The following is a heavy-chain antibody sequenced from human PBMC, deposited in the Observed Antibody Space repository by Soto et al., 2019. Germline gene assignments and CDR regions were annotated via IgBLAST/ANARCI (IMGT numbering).Heavy chain of an antibody. CDR1: GYSFAGYW. CDR3: ARQIYDSDSDPNSQCYFDP. V-gene: IGHV5-10-1*01. Sequence: GESLKISCKCSGYSFAGYWITWVRQVPGKGLEWVGMIDPSDSQTNYSPSFRGHVTISAAKSITTVFLQWSSLRASDTAIYYCARQIYDSDSDPNSQCYFDPWGQGTLVTVSS. CDR2: IDPSDSQT. D-gene: IGHD3-22*01. J-gene: IGHJ4*02.